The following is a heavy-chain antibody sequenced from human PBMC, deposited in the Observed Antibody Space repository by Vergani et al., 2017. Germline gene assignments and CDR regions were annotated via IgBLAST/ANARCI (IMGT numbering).Heavy chain of an antibody. CDR3: AKDITVVPAAMDV. D-gene: IGHD2-2*01. V-gene: IGHV3-21*01. CDR1: GFTFSSYS. Sequence: EVQLVESGGGLVKPGGSLRLSCAASGFTFSSYSMNWVRQAPGKGLEWVSSISSSSSYIYYADSVKGRFTISRDNAKNSLYLQMNSLRAEDTAVYYCAKDITVVPAAMDVWGKGTTVTVSS. J-gene: IGHJ6*04. CDR2: ISSSSSYI.